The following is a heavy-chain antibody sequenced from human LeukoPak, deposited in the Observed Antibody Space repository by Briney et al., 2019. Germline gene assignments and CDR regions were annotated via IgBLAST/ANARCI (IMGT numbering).Heavy chain of an antibody. D-gene: IGHD6-6*01. CDR2: INTNTGHP. V-gene: IGHV7-4-1*02. CDR1: GYTFTSYA. J-gene: IGHJ4*02. Sequence: ASVKVSCKASGYTFTSYAMNWVRQAPGQGLEWMGWINTNTGHPTYAQGFTGRFVFSLATSDSTAYLQISSLKAEDTAVYYCARAWQLVPPIDYWGQGTLVTVSS. CDR3: ARAWQLVPPIDY.